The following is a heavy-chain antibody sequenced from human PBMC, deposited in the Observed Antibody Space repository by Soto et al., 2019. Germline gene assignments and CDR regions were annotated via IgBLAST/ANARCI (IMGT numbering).Heavy chain of an antibody. CDR1: GYTFTGQY. Sequence: ASVKVSCKASGYTFTGQYMHWVRQAPGQGLEWMGWINPDSGDTKYAQKFQGRVTMTRGTSISTVYMELSRLKSDDTAVYYCARDRGNMVAIFHHYYGMDVWGQGTTVTVSS. D-gene: IGHD3-3*02. V-gene: IGHV1-2*02. CDR2: INPDSGDT. J-gene: IGHJ6*02. CDR3: ARDRGNMVAIFHHYYGMDV.